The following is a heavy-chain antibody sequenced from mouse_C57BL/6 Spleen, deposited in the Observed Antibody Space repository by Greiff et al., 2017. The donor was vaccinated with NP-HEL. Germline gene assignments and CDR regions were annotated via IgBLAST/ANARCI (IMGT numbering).Heavy chain of an antibody. Sequence: QVQLKESGPELVKPGASVKISCKASGYAFSSSWMNWVKQRPGKGLEWIGRIYPGDGDTNYNGKFKGKATLTADKSSSTAYMQLSSLTSEDSAVYVCARPYGPYAMDYWGQGTSVTVSS. CDR3: ARPYGPYAMDY. V-gene: IGHV1-82*01. D-gene: IGHD1-1*02. CDR2: IYPGDGDT. CDR1: GYAFSSSW. J-gene: IGHJ4*01.